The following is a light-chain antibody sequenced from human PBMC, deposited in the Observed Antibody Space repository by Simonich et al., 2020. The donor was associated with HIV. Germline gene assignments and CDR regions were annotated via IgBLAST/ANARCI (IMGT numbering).Light chain of an antibody. Sequence: EIVLTQSPGTLSLSPGERATLSCSASQSVSSSYLAWFQQKPGLAPRLLIYDASSRATGIPDRFSGSRSGTDFTLTISSMQSEDFAVYYCQQYNNWPTFGGGTKVEIK. CDR2: DAS. CDR3: QQYNNWPT. V-gene: IGKV3D-20*01. CDR1: QSVSSSY. J-gene: IGKJ4*01.